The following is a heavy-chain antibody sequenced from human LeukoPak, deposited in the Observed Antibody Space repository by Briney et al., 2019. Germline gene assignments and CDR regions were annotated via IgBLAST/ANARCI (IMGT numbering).Heavy chain of an antibody. D-gene: IGHD5-18*01. V-gene: IGHV3-23*01. CDR1: GFAFSNFA. Sequence: GGSLRLSCAASGFAFSNFAMSWFRQTPGKGLEWVSGISGSGGTTYYADSVKGRFTISRDNSKNTLDLQMDSLRAEDTAVYYCAKERSGYIPFDYWGQGILVTVSS. CDR3: AKERSGYIPFDY. J-gene: IGHJ4*02. CDR2: ISGSGGTT.